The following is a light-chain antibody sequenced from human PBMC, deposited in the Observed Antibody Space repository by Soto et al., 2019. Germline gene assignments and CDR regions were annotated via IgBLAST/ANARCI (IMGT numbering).Light chain of an antibody. V-gene: IGLV2-14*01. J-gene: IGLJ1*01. CDR1: SSDVGGHNY. Sequence: QSVLTQPASVSGSPGQSITISCAGSSSDVGGHNYVSWYQQHPGKAPKLIIYEVSNRPSGVSNRFSGSKSGNTASLTISWLQAEDEVDYYCCSYTSSSTLAYVFGTGTKLTVL. CDR2: EVS. CDR3: CSYTSSSTLAYV.